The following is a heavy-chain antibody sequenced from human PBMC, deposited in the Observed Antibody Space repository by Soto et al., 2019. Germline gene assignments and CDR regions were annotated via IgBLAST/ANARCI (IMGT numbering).Heavy chain of an antibody. D-gene: IGHD1-26*01. Sequence: ASVKVSCKASGYTFTTYRITWVRQAPGQGLEWMGWISAYNGNTNYAQKLQGRVTMTTETSTSTAYLELRSLRSDDTAVYYCARSIVGATQTYYYYGMDVWGQGTTVTVSS. V-gene: IGHV1-18*01. CDR1: GYTFTTYR. CDR2: ISAYNGNT. CDR3: ARSIVGATQTYYYYGMDV. J-gene: IGHJ6*02.